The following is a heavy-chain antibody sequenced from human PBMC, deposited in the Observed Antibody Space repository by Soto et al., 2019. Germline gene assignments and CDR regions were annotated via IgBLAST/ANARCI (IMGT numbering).Heavy chain of an antibody. J-gene: IGHJ6*02. CDR2: ISSSGSTK. CDR1: GFTFSDYF. Sequence: GGSLRLSCAASGFTFSDYFMTWIRQAPGKGLEWVSYISSSGSTKYYADSVRGRFTISRDNAKKSLYLEMNSLRAEDTAVYYCARDQLISGAWQFYYGMDVWGQGTTVTVSS. V-gene: IGHV3-11*01. D-gene: IGHD3-10*01. CDR3: ARDQLISGAWQFYYGMDV.